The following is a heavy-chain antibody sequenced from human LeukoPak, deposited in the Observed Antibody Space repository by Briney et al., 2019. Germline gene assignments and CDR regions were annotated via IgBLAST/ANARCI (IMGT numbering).Heavy chain of an antibody. V-gene: IGHV1-2*02. Sequence: ASVKVSCKASGYSLTDHYMHWVRQAPGQGLEWMGWININSGGTRFPRKFQGRVTMTRDTSVSTAYMELSRLRSDDTAVYYCARLTGNREFDYWGQGALVTVSS. CDR3: ARLTGNREFDY. J-gene: IGHJ4*02. CDR2: ININSGGT. CDR1: GYSLTDHY. D-gene: IGHD7-27*01.